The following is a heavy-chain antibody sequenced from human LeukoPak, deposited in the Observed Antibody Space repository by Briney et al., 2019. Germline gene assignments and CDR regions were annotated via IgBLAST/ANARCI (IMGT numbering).Heavy chain of an antibody. V-gene: IGHV3-23*01. D-gene: IGHD3-10*01. CDR3: AKDMGPMVRGVISGGAFDI. Sequence: PGGSLRLSCAASGFTFSNYAMSWVRQAPGKGREWISGITGNGVNTYHADSVKGRFTISRDNSKNTLYLQMNSLRAEDTAVYYCAKDMGPMVRGVISGGAFDIWGQGTMVTVSS. J-gene: IGHJ3*02. CDR1: GFTFSNYA. CDR2: ITGNGVNT.